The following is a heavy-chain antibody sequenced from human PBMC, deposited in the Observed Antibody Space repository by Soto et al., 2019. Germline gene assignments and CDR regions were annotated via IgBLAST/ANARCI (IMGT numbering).Heavy chain of an antibody. CDR1: GFTFSNYG. V-gene: IGHV3-33*01. CDR3: ARDDIPGRAVAIYGMDI. D-gene: IGHD6-19*01. Sequence: VQLVESGGGVVQPGRSLRLSCAASGFTFSNYGMHWVRQAPGKGLEWVAVIWYDGSNEYYADSVKGRFTISRDNSKNTLYLQMNSLRAEDTAVYYCARDDIPGRAVAIYGMDIWGQGTTVTVSS. CDR2: IWYDGSNE. J-gene: IGHJ6*02.